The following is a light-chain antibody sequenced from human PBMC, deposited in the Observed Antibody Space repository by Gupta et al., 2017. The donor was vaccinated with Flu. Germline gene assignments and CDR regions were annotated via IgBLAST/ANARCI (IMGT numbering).Light chain of an antibody. CDR3: QHYIAFPYT. CDR1: QTISPF. J-gene: IGKJ2*01. Sequence: DIHITQSPSTLSASIGDRVTISCRASQTISPFLAWYQQKPGKAPKLLTYLTSTLESGVPSRFSGSGSGTVFTLTISSLQSDDFGTYYCQHYIAFPYTFGPGTNVEIK. CDR2: LTS. V-gene: IGKV1-5*03.